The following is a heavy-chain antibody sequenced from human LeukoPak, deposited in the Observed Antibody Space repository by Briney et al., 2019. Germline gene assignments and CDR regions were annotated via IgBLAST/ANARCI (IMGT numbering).Heavy chain of an antibody. Sequence: ASVKVSCKASGYTFTSYDINWVRQATGQGLEWMGWMNPNSGNTGYAQKFQGRVTMTRNTSISTAYMELSSLRSEDTAVYYCARALRGRSGSSVYYFDYLGQGTLVTGSS. CDR1: GYTFTSYD. D-gene: IGHD1-26*01. CDR3: ARALRGRSGSSVYYFDY. CDR2: MNPNSGNT. V-gene: IGHV1-8*01. J-gene: IGHJ4*02.